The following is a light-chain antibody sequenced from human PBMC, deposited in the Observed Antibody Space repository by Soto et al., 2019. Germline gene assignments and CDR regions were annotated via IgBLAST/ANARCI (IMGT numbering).Light chain of an antibody. CDR1: QTISSNY. CDR2: GAS. V-gene: IGKV3-20*01. J-gene: IGKJ5*01. CDR3: QQYDDSIT. Sequence: EIVLTQYPDTLSLSPGESATLSCRASQTISSNYLAWYQQKPGRAPRLLIYGASNRATGIQDRFSGSGSGTEFSLTISRLEPEDFAMFYCQQYDDSITFGQGTRLEIE.